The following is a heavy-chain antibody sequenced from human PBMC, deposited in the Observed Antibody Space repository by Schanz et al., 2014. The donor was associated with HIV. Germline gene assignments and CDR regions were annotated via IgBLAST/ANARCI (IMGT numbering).Heavy chain of an antibody. CDR2: ISIDGDQT. CDR1: GFTFNSYA. CDR3: ANEEVPNDF. V-gene: IGHV3-23*04. J-gene: IGHJ4*02. Sequence: EVQLVETGGGLIQPGGSLRLSCAASGFTFNSYAMNALSWVRQAPGRGLEWVSGISIDGDQTYYADSVRGRFTISRDNSKNTVYLQMNSLRAEDTAVYYCANEEVPNDFWGQGTLVTVSS.